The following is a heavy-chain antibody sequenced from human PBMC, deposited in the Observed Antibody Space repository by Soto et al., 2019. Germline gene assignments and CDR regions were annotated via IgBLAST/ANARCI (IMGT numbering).Heavy chain of an antibody. CDR3: ASWHEREHAYDV. D-gene: IGHD1-1*01. V-gene: IGHV3-53*01. CDR2: LYDVDGT. Sequence: GSLRLSCAAFGLTVSGKKYVAWVRQAPGKGLEWISALYDVDGTYYADSVKGRFTTSTDSSKTTVYLQMNGLRPDDTAVYYCASWHEREHAYDVWGRGTTVTVSS. J-gene: IGHJ3*01. CDR1: GLTVSGKKY.